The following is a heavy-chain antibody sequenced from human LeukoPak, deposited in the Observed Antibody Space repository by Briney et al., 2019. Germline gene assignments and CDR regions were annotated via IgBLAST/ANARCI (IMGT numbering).Heavy chain of an antibody. CDR1: EFTVSSNY. CDR2: IHINGDT. J-gene: IGHJ3*02. D-gene: IGHD3-22*01. CDR3: ARDGLDSSSPVAFDI. Sequence: GGSLRLSCVASEFTVSSNYMSWVRQAPGKGLEWVSIIHINGDTHYADSVKGRFTISRDNSKNTLYLQMNSLRSEDTAVYYCARDGLDSSSPVAFDIWGQGTMVTVSS. V-gene: IGHV3-66*01.